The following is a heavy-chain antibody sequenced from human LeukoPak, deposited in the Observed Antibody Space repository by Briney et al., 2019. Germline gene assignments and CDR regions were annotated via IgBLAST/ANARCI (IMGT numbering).Heavy chain of an antibody. Sequence: GGSLRLSCAASGFTFSSYSMNWVRQAPGKGLEWVSSISSSSSYIYYADSVKGRFTISRDNAKNSLYLQMNSLRAEDTAVYYCARVYSGSYYRYYYYYYMDVWGKGTTVTISS. CDR2: ISSSSSYI. D-gene: IGHD1-26*01. J-gene: IGHJ6*03. CDR3: ARVYSGSYYRYYYYYYMDV. CDR1: GFTFSSYS. V-gene: IGHV3-21*01.